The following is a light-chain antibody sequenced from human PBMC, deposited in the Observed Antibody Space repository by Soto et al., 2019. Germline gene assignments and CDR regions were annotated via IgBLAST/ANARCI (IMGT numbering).Light chain of an antibody. V-gene: IGLV3-9*01. CDR2: MAR. Sequence: SYELTQPLSVSVAPGQTARITCAGNNIGGKNVHWYQQKPGQAPVLVIYMARNRPSGIPERFSGSNSGNTATLTISSAQAGDEADYYCHVWESTFYYVFGTGTKVTVL. CDR3: HVWESTFYYV. J-gene: IGLJ1*01. CDR1: NIGGKN.